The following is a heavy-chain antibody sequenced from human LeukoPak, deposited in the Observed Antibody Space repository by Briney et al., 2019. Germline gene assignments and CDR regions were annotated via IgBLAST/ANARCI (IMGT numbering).Heavy chain of an antibody. V-gene: IGHV1-69*05. CDR3: ARDDGGLNGYDY. Sequence: SVKVSCKASGGTFSSYAISWVRQAPGQGLEWMGRIIPIFGTANYAQKFQGRVTITTDESTSTAYMELSSLRSEDTAVYYCARDDGGLNGYDYWGQGTLVTVSS. CDR2: IIPIFGTA. D-gene: IGHD4-23*01. J-gene: IGHJ4*02. CDR1: GGTFSSYA.